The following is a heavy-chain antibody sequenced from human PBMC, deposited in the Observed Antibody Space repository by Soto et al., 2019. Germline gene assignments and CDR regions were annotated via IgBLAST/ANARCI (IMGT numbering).Heavy chain of an antibody. V-gene: IGHV4-4*02. J-gene: IGHJ4*02. CDR2: IYRTEST. Sequence: QVQLKESGPGLVKPSGTLSLTCAVSGGSFTSNNWWTWVRQPPGQGLELIGEIYRTESTNYNPSLKSRVTISLDKSETQVSLKVTSLTAADTAVYYCASRDPGTSVDYWGQGTLVTVSS. CDR3: ASRDPGTSVDY. D-gene: IGHD4-17*01. CDR1: GGSFTSNNW.